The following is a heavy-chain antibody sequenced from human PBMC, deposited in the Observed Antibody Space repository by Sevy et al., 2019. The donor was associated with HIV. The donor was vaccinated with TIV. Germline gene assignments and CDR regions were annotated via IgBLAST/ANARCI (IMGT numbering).Heavy chain of an antibody. CDR2: ISGSGGST. D-gene: IGHD6-19*01. CDR3: AKAGVRVGGTFDLFYFDY. CDR1: GFTFSTYT. J-gene: IGHJ4*02. Sequence: GGSLRLSCAASGFTFSTYTMNWVRQAPGKGLEWVSAISGSGGSTYYADSVKGRFTISRDKSKNTLYLQMNSLRAEDTAVYYCAKAGVRVGGTFDLFYFDYWGQGTLVTVSS. V-gene: IGHV3-23*01.